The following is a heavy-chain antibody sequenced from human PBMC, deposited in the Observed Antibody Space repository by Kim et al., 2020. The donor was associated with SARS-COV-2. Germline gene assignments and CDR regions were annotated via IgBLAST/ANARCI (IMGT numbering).Heavy chain of an antibody. CDR2: ISGIGGST. V-gene: IGHV3-23*01. Sequence: GGSLRLACAASGFTFSNYVMSWVRQAPGQGLEWVSTISGIGGSTFYADSVKGRFTISRDNSTNTLYLQVNSLRAEDPAIYYCARTNRYSSSWYLFDYWGQGTLVAVSS. J-gene: IGHJ4*02. CDR1: GFTFSNYV. CDR3: ARTNRYSSSWYLFDY. D-gene: IGHD6-13*01.